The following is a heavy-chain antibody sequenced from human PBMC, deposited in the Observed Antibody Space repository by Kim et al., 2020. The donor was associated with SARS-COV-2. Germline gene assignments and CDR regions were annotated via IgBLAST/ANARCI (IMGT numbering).Heavy chain of an antibody. CDR1: GGSISSYY. CDR3: ARNGYDFWSGYPYWDFDL. Sequence: SESLSLTCTVSGGSISSYYWSWIRQPPGKGLEWIGYIYYSGSTNYNPSLKSRVTISVDTSKNQFSLKLSSVTAADTAVYYCARNGYDFWSGYPYWDFDLWGRGTLVTVSS. CDR2: IYYSGST. D-gene: IGHD3-3*01. J-gene: IGHJ2*01. V-gene: IGHV4-59*01.